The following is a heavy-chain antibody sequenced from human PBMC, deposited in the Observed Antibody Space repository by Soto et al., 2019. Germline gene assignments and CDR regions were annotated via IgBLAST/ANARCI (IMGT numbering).Heavy chain of an antibody. V-gene: IGHV1-18*01. CDR3: ASDTYFDNSGYYYDY. Sequence: QVQLVQSGGEVKKPGASVKVSCKASNYSFTTYGISWVRQAPGQGLEWMGWISPYSENTNYARKFQDRVTLTTDSSTNTAYMELKSLRSDDTAVYFCASDTYFDNSGYYYDYWGQGTLVTVSS. CDR2: ISPYSENT. J-gene: IGHJ4*02. CDR1: NYSFTTYG. D-gene: IGHD3-22*01.